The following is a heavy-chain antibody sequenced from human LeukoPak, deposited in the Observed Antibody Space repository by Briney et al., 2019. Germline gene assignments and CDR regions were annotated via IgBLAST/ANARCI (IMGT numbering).Heavy chain of an antibody. CDR2: INHSGST. J-gene: IGHJ5*02. CDR3: ARGRGTYYDFWSGFSTPGWFDP. V-gene: IGHV4-61*01. CDR1: GGSVSSGSYY. Sequence: SETLSLTCTVSGGSVSSGSYYWSWIRQPPGKGLEWIGEINHSGSTNYNPSLKSRVTISVDTSKNQFSLKLSSVTAADTAVYYCARGRGTYYDFWSGFSTPGWFDPWGQGTLVTVSS. D-gene: IGHD3-3*01.